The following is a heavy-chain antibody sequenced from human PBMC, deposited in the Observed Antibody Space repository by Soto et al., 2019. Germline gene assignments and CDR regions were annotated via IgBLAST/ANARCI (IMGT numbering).Heavy chain of an antibody. CDR1: GFTFSSYG. V-gene: IGHV3-30*18. D-gene: IGHD2-15*01. Sequence: QVQLVESGGVVVQPGRSLRLSCAASGFTFSSYGMHWVRQAPGKGLEWVAVISYDGSNQYYADSVKGPFTISRDNSKNTLYLQMNSLRAADTAVYYCAKDHSRYCSGGSCENNWILNAFDIWGQGTMVTVSS. CDR2: ISYDGSNQ. J-gene: IGHJ3*02. CDR3: AKDHSRYCSGGSCENNWILNAFDI.